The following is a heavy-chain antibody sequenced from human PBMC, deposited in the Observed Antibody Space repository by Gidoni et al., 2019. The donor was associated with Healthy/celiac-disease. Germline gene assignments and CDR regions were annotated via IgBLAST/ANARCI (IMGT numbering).Heavy chain of an antibody. CDR3: ARVLWFGELLGAFDI. V-gene: IGHV4-59*01. CDR1: GGPISSYY. J-gene: IGHJ3*02. D-gene: IGHD3-10*01. Sequence: QVQLQESGPGLVKPSETLSLTCTVSGGPISSYYWSWIRQPPGKGLEWIGYIYYSGSTNYNPSLKSRVTISVDTSKNQFSLKLSSVTAADTAVYYCARVLWFGELLGAFDIWGQGTMVTVSS. CDR2: IYYSGST.